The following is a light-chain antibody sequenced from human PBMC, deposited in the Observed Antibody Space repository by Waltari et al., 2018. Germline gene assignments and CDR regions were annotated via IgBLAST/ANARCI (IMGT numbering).Light chain of an antibody. CDR1: KSGVKY. CDR2: QDT. Sequence: SYELTQPPSVSVSPGQTASITCSGDKSGVKYACWYQQKPGQSPVLVIYQDTKRPSGIPERFSGSNSGNTATLTISGTQAMDEADYYCQAWDRGTGVFGTGTKVTVL. CDR3: QAWDRGTGV. J-gene: IGLJ1*01. V-gene: IGLV3-1*01.